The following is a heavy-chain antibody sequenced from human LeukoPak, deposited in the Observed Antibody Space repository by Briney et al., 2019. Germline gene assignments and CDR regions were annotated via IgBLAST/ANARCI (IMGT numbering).Heavy chain of an antibody. Sequence: PGGSLRLSCAASGFTFSSYSMNWVRQAPGKGLEWVSSISSSSSYIYYADSAKGRFTISRDNAKNSLYLQMNSLRAEDTAVYYCARAAYYDILTGPFDYWGQGTLVTVSS. CDR3: ARAAYYDILTGPFDY. D-gene: IGHD3-9*01. CDR1: GFTFSSYS. J-gene: IGHJ4*02. CDR2: ISSSSSYI. V-gene: IGHV3-21*01.